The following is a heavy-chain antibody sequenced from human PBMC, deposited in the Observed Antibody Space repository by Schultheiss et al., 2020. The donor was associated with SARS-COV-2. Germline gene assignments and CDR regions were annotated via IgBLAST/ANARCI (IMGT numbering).Heavy chain of an antibody. CDR2: IYTSGST. J-gene: IGHJ6*02. CDR3: ARGYDFWSGYYGSYYGMDV. CDR1: GGSISSYY. V-gene: IGHV4-4*08. D-gene: IGHD3-3*01. Sequence: SETLSLTCTVSGGSISSYYWSWIRQPPGKGLEWIGRIYTSGSTYYNPSLKSRVTISVDTSKNQFSLKLSSVTAADTAVYYCARGYDFWSGYYGSYYGMDVWGQGTTVTVSS.